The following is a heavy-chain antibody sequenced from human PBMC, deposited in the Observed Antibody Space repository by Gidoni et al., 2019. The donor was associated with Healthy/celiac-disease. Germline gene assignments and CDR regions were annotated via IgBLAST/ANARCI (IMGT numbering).Heavy chain of an antibody. V-gene: IGHV3-23*01. Sequence: EVQLLESGGGLVQPGGSLRLSCAASGFTFSSYARSWVRQAPGKGREWVSASSGSGGSTYYADSVKGRFTISRDNSKNTLYLQMNSLRAEDTAVYYCANAVTGYIVGATRGWFDPWGQGTLVTVSS. CDR3: ANAVTGYIVGATRGWFDP. J-gene: IGHJ5*02. CDR2: SSGSGGST. D-gene: IGHD1-26*01. CDR1: GFTFSSYA.